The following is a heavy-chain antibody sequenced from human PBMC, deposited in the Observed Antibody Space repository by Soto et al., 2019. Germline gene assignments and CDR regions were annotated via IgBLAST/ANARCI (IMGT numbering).Heavy chain of an antibody. CDR2: ISGSGGTT. D-gene: IGHD3-3*01. V-gene: IGHV3-23*01. J-gene: IGHJ6*02. CDR3: ARARETLFGVVISPENYYYYGMDV. CDR1: RLYFSYYA. Sequence: EVRLLDSGGGLVQPGGSLRLSCAAPRLYFSYYAMSWVRQAPGKGLECVSAISGSGGTTYYADSVEGRFTISRDNSKSTLYVQMNSLRVEDTAVYYCARARETLFGVVISPENYYYYGMDVWGQGTTVTVSS.